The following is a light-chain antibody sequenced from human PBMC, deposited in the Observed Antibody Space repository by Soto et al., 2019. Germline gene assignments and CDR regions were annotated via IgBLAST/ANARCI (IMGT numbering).Light chain of an antibody. CDR2: RNN. CDR3: AAWDDNLNGPL. V-gene: IGLV1-44*01. J-gene: IGLJ1*01. Sequence: QSVLTQPPSASATPGQRVTISCSGSGSNIGSTYVDWYQQLPGAAPKLLIYRNNQRPSGVPDRFSGSKSGTSASLAISGLQSEDDADYLCAAWDDNLNGPLFGTGTKLTVL. CDR1: GSNIGSTY.